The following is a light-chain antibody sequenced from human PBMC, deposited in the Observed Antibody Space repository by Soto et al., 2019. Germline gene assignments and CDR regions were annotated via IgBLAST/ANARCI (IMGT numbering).Light chain of an antibody. CDR1: PTISHND. CDR2: EAS. CDR3: QQYGDPPYA. J-gene: IGKJ2*01. V-gene: IGKV3-20*01. Sequence: EIVLTQSPGTLSLSPGERVTLSCRASPTISHNDLAWYQHKPGQAPRLLIYEASTRATAVPDRFSGSRSGTDFTLTISSLEPEDFAVYYCQQYGDPPYAFGQGTKLEVK.